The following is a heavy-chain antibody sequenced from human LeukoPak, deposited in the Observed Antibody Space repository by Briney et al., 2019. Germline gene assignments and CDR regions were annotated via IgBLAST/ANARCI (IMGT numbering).Heavy chain of an antibody. CDR3: ARGPSLYYYDSSGYYFG. V-gene: IGHV7-4-1*02. CDR2: INTNTGNP. Sequence: ASVKVSCKASGYTFTSYAMNWVRQAPGQGLEWMGWINTNTGNPTYAQGFTGRFVFSLDTSVSTAYLQISSLKAEDTAVYYCARGPSLYYYDSSGYYFGWGQGTLVTVSS. CDR1: GYTFTSYA. J-gene: IGHJ4*02. D-gene: IGHD3-22*01.